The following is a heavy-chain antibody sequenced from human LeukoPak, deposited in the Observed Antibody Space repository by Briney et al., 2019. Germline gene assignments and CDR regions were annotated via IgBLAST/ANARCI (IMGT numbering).Heavy chain of an antibody. CDR2: IRYDGSNK. V-gene: IGHV3-33*01. CDR3: ARDWMGSTRLAGDY. D-gene: IGHD2-15*01. Sequence: GKSLRLSCAASGFTLGDYGVHWVRQAPGKGLEGVALIRYDGSNKYYTDSVKGRFTLSRDNSKNTVFLQMNSLRAEDTAVYYCARDWMGSTRLAGDYWGQGTLVTVSS. J-gene: IGHJ4*02. CDR1: GFTLGDYG.